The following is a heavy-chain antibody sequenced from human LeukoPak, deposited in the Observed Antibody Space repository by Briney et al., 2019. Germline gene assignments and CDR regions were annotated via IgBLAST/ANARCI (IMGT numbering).Heavy chain of an antibody. J-gene: IGHJ4*02. CDR3: AKDSHKDYYDSSGHGSPFDY. D-gene: IGHD3-22*01. Sequence: QPGGSLRLSCAASGFTFSSYAMHWVRQAPGKGLEWVAVISYDGSNKYYADSVKGRFTISRDNSKNTLYLQMNSLRAEDTAVYYCAKDSHKDYYDSSGHGSPFDYWGQGTLVTVPS. V-gene: IGHV3-30*04. CDR2: ISYDGSNK. CDR1: GFTFSSYA.